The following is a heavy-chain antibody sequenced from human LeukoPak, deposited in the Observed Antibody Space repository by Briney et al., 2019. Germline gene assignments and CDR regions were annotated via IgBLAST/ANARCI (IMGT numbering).Heavy chain of an antibody. V-gene: IGHV3-23*01. J-gene: IGHJ4*02. CDR2: ISGSGLNT. D-gene: IGHD6-19*01. CDR3: ASHSNVWLLGN. Sequence: PGGSLRLSCAASGFIFSTYGMTWFRQAPGRGLEWVSGISGSGLNTYYADSVKGRFTSSRDNSKNMLYLQMSSLKTEDTAVYYCASHSNVWLLGNWGQGTLVTVSS. CDR1: GFIFSTYG.